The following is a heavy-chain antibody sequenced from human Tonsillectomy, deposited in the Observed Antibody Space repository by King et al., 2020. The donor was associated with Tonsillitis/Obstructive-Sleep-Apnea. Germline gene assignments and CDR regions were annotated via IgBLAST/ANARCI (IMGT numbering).Heavy chain of an antibody. CDR1: GSPFRSNA. J-gene: IGHJ4*02. V-gene: IGHV3-23*04. CDR2: ISGMGVSP. CDR3: AKDSGSGWYDFDY. D-gene: IGHD6-19*01. Sequence: VQLVESGGGLVQPGGSWRLSCEALGSPFRSNALTGFRRPQGKGLDWFSAISGMGVSPSYADSVKGRFTISRDNSKNTLYLQMNSLRAEDTAVYYCAKDSGSGWYDFDYWGQGTLVTVSS.